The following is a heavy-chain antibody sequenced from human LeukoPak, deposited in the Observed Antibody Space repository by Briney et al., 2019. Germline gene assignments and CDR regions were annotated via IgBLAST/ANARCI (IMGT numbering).Heavy chain of an antibody. CDR1: GFTFSSYA. CDR2: ISYDGSNK. CDR3: ARGHYRLNIDAFDI. J-gene: IGHJ3*02. V-gene: IGHV3-30-3*01. D-gene: IGHD4-11*01. Sequence: GRSLRLSCAASGFTFSSYAMHWVRQAPGKGLEWVAVISYDGSNKYYADSVKGRFTISRDNSKNTLYLQMNSLRAEDTAVYYCARGHYRLNIDAFDIWGQGTMVTASS.